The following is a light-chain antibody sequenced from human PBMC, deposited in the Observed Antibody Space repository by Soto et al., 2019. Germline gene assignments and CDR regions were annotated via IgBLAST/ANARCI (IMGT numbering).Light chain of an antibody. CDR3: SSYTSSSTPVV. Sequence: QSALTQPASVSGSPGQSITISCTGTSSDVGGYNYVSWYQQHPGKAPKLMIYDVSNRPSCVSNRFSGSKSGNTASLTISGLQAEDEADYYCSSYTSSSTPVVFGGGTKLTVL. J-gene: IGLJ2*01. CDR1: SSDVGGYNY. CDR2: DVS. V-gene: IGLV2-14*01.